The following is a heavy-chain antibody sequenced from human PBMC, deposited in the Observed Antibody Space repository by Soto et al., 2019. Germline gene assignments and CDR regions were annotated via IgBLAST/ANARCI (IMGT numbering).Heavy chain of an antibody. D-gene: IGHD2-2*02. Sequence: SVKVSCKASGGTFSSYAISWVRQAPGQGLEWMGGIIPIFGTANYAQKFQGRVTITADESTSTAYMELSSLRSEDTAVYYCARDLRDIVVVPAAIGRQFRYYYYGMDVWGQGTTVTVSS. CDR1: GGTFSSYA. CDR2: IIPIFGTA. J-gene: IGHJ6*02. CDR3: ARDLRDIVVVPAAIGRQFRYYYYGMDV. V-gene: IGHV1-69*13.